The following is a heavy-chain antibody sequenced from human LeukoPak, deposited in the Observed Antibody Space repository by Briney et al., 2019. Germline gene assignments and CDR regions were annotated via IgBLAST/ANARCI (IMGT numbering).Heavy chain of an antibody. D-gene: IGHD3-10*01. Sequence: ASVKVSCKASGYTFTGYYMHWVRQAPGQGLEWMGWINPKSGGTNYAQMFQGRVTMTRDTSINTAYMELSRLRSDDTAFYYCARVIGFGELSLGYWGQGTLVTVSS. CDR3: ARVIGFGELSLGY. V-gene: IGHV1-2*02. CDR1: GYTFTGYY. CDR2: INPKSGGT. J-gene: IGHJ4*02.